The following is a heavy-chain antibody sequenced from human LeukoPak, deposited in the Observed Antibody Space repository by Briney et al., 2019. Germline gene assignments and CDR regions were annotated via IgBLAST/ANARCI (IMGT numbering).Heavy chain of an antibody. CDR1: GGSISSSSYY. CDR3: ARFGYYDSSGYFTLLLDY. CDR2: IYYSGST. Sequence: SETLSLTCTVSGGSISSSSYYWGRIRQPPGKGLEWIGYIYYSGSTNYNPSLKSRVTISVDTSKNQFSLKLSSVTAADTAVYYCARFGYYDSSGYFTLLLDYWGQETLVTVSS. J-gene: IGHJ4*02. V-gene: IGHV4-61*05. D-gene: IGHD3-22*01.